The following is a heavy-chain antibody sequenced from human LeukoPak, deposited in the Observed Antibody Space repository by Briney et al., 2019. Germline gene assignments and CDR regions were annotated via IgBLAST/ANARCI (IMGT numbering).Heavy chain of an antibody. CDR1: GYTFTSYG. D-gene: IGHD2-15*01. CDR3: ARGSPSLGGYCSGGSCYTGYFDY. CDR2: ISAYNGNT. V-gene: IGHV1-18*01. Sequence: GASVKVSCKASGYTFTSYGISWVRQAPGQGLEWMGWISAYNGNTNYAQKLQGRVTMTTDTSTSTAYMELRSLRSDDTAVYYCARGSPSLGGYCSGGSCYTGYFDYWGQGTLVTVSS. J-gene: IGHJ4*02.